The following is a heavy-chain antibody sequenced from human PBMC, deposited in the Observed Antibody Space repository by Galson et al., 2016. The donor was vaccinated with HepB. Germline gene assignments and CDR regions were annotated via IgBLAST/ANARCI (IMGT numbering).Heavy chain of an antibody. CDR3: AKEGGILMGDY. V-gene: IGHV3-23*01. D-gene: IGHD2-21*01. Sequence: SLRLSCAASGFIFSTYSMSWVRQAPGKGLEWVSAISGSGGRTYYADSVKGRFTISRDNSKNTLYLQMNSLRAEDTAVYYCAKEGGILMGDYWGQGTLVTVSS. J-gene: IGHJ4*02. CDR1: GFIFSTYS. CDR2: ISGSGGRT.